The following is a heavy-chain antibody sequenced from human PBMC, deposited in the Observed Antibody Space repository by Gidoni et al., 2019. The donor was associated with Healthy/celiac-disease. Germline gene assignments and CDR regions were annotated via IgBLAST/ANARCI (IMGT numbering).Heavy chain of an antibody. V-gene: IGHV4-59*01. Sequence: QVQLQESGPGLVKPSETLSLTCTVSGGSISSYYWSWIRQPPGKGLEWIGYIYYSGSTNYNPSLKSRGTISVDTSKNQFSLKLSSVTAADTAVYYCARDFGGMDVWGQGTTVTVSS. D-gene: IGHD3-3*01. CDR3: ARDFGGMDV. J-gene: IGHJ6*02. CDR2: IYYSGST. CDR1: GGSISSYY.